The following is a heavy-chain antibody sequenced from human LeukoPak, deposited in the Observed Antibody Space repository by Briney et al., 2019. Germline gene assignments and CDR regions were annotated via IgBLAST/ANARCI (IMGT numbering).Heavy chain of an antibody. CDR2: INPNSGGT. V-gene: IGHV1-2*02. CDR1: GYTFTGYY. J-gene: IGHJ4*02. CDR3: ARSVSRIVGATRGSFGY. Sequence: GASVKVSCKASGYTFTGYYMHWVRQAPGQGLEWMGWINPNSGGTNYAQKFQGRVTMTRDTSISTAYMELSRLRSDDTAVYYCARSVSRIVGATRGSFGYWGQGTLVTVSS. D-gene: IGHD1-26*01.